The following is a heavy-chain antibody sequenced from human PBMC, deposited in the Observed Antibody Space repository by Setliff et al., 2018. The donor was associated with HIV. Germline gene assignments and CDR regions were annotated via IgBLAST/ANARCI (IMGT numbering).Heavy chain of an antibody. V-gene: IGHV1-8*02. J-gene: IGHJ6*03. CDR3: ARARGNSWVRAGELYYYYMDV. D-gene: IGHD2-21*02. CDR2: MNPDSRNT. Sequence: ASVKVSCKPSGYTFTNYDINWVRQAAGQGLEWMGWMNPDSRNTGYAQRFEGSVTMTWDTSISTAYMELNNVKFEDTAVYYCARARGNSWVRAGELYYYYMDVRGKGTTVTVSS. CDR1: GYTFTNYD.